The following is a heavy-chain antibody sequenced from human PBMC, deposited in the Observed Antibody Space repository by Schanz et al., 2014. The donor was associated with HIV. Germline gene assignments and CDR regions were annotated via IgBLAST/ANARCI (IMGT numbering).Heavy chain of an antibody. CDR1: GFAVSSNF. V-gene: IGHV3-66*01. CDR3: ARDWRPNYDFWSGSIGVIGMDV. J-gene: IGHJ6*02. D-gene: IGHD3-3*01. CDR2: TSSDGTT. Sequence: EVQLVESGGGLVQPGGSLRLSCAASGFAVSSNFLNWVRQTPGKGLEWVSFTSSDGTTYYADSVKGRFTISRDNSKNTLYLQMNSLRAEDTAVYYCARDWRPNYDFWSGSIGVIGMDVWGQGTTVTVSS.